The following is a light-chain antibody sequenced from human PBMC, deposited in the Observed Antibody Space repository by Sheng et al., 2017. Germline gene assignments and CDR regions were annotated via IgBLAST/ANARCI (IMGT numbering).Light chain of an antibody. Sequence: DIQMTQSPSSLSASVGDRVTITCRASQGISNSLAWYQQKPGKAPELLVYGATSLQSGVPSRFSGSRSGTNFTLTISSLQPEDFATYYCQQYKDYPRTFGPRDRRWKSN. CDR3: QQYKDYPRT. CDR1: QGISNS. J-gene: IGKJ1*01. CDR2: GAT. V-gene: IGKV1-16*01.